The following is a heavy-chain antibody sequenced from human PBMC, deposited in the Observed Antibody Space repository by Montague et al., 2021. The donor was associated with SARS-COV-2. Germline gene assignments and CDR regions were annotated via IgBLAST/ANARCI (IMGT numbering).Heavy chain of an antibody. J-gene: IGHJ2*01. CDR3: ARGAPTITMIVVVFTGAGWYFDL. CDR2: INHSGST. Sequence: SETLSLTCAVHGGSFSGYYWSWIRQPPGKGLEWIGEINHSGSTNYNPSLKSRVSISVDTSKNQFSLKLSSVTAADTAVCYCARGAPTITMIVVVFTGAGWYFDLWGRGTLVTVSS. V-gene: IGHV4-34*01. D-gene: IGHD3-22*01. CDR1: GGSFSGYY.